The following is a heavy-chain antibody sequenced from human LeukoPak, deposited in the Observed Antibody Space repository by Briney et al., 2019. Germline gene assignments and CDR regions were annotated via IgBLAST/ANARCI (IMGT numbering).Heavy chain of an antibody. D-gene: IGHD3-3*01. J-gene: IGHJ4*02. CDR3: AAPGASGFVGNFWSGPLDF. V-gene: IGHV1-46*01. CDR1: GYTLTELS. Sequence: GASVKVSCKVSGYTLTELSMHWVRQAPGQGLEWMGVINPSVGSTSYPQKFQGRVTMSRDTSTSTVYMELSSLKSEDTAVYYCAAPGASGFVGNFWSGPLDFWGRGALVTVSS. CDR2: INPSVGST.